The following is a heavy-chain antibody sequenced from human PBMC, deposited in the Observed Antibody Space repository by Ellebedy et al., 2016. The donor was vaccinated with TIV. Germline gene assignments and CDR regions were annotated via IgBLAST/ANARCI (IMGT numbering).Heavy chain of an antibody. D-gene: IGHD3-3*01. J-gene: IGHJ4*02. V-gene: IGHV4-34*01. Sequence: SETLSLXXAVYGGSFSGYYWSWVRQPPGKGLEWIGEVNHSGSTNYNPSLKSRVTISVDTSKNQFSLKLNSVTAADTAVYFCARGGCDYDSWSGHQDKCYFDRWGQGTPVTVSS. CDR1: GGSFSGYY. CDR3: ARGGCDYDSWSGHQDKCYFDR. CDR2: VNHSGST.